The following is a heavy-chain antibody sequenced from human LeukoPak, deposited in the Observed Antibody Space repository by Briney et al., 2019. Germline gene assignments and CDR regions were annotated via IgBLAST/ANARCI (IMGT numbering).Heavy chain of an antibody. Sequence: GGSLRLSCVASGFTFRNYAMTWVRQAPGKGLEWVSTISVSGGTTHYADSVKGRFTISRNNSKNAVYLQMYSLGAEDTAVYYCAKGMYYYDSSGYFVFDSWGQGTLVTVSS. CDR2: ISVSGGTT. CDR1: GFTFRNYA. J-gene: IGHJ4*02. D-gene: IGHD3-22*01. CDR3: AKGMYYYDSSGYFVFDS. V-gene: IGHV3-23*01.